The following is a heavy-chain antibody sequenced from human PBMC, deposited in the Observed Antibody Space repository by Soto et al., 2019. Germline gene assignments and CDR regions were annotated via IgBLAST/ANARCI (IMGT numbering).Heavy chain of an antibody. Sequence: QVQLVESGGGVVQPGRSLRLSCAASGFTFSSYAMHWVRQVPGKGLEWVAVISYDGSNKYYADSVKGRFTISRDNSKNTLYLQMNSLRAEDTAVYYCARPLWRDDYNWGYFDLWCRGTLVTVSS. CDR3: ARPLWRDDYNWGYFDL. CDR2: ISYDGSNK. CDR1: GFTFSSYA. V-gene: IGHV3-30-3*01. J-gene: IGHJ2*01. D-gene: IGHD4-4*01.